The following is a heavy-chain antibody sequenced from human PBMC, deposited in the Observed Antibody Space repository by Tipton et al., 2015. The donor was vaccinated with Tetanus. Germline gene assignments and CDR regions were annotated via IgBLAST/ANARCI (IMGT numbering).Heavy chain of an antibody. CDR2: IFYIGTT. Sequence: TLSLTCSVSNGSLTVGGYYWSWIRQHPGKGPEWLGYIFYIGTTYYNPSLQSRISISADTSKYQFSLRLTSVTAADTAVYYCARGQAGGSYGGSFDYWGQGVVATVSS. V-gene: IGHV4-31*03. J-gene: IGHJ4*02. D-gene: IGHD1-26*01. CDR3: ARGQAGGSYGGSFDY. CDR1: NGSLTVGGYY.